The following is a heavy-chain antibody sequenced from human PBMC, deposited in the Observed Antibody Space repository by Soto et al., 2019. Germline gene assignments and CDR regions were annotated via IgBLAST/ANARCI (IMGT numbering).Heavy chain of an antibody. CDR3: AKDIRRRNYGGNSDYYYYYGMDV. J-gene: IGHJ6*02. V-gene: IGHV3-43*02. Sequence: GGYLRLSCAASGFTFDDYAMHWVRQAPGKGLEWVSLISGDGGSTYYADSVKGRFTISRDNSKNSLYLQINSLRTEDTALYYCAKDIRRRNYGGNSDYYYYYGMDVWGQGTTVTVSS. CDR2: ISGDGGST. CDR1: GFTFDDYA. D-gene: IGHD4-17*01.